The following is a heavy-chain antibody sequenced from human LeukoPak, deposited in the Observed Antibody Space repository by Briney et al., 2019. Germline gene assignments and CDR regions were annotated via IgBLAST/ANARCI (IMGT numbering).Heavy chain of an antibody. D-gene: IGHD1-1*01. J-gene: IGHJ3*02. V-gene: IGHV3-7*01. CDR2: IKRDGSQI. CDR1: GFTFSNDW. Sequence: PGGSLRLSCVSPGFTFSNDWMTGVRPATGKGLEWVANIKRDGSQIHYADSVKGRLTISRDNTQVFLQMNSLRVEDTARYYCARDTSPSSGSTYFDAFDMWGQGTMVSVSS. CDR3: ARDTSPSSGSTYFDAFDM.